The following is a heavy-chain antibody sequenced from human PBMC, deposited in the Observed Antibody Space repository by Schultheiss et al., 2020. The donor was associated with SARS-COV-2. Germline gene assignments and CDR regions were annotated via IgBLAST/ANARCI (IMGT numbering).Heavy chain of an antibody. V-gene: IGHV4-61*08. Sequence: SETLSLTCTVSGGSISSGGYSWSWIRQPPGKGLEWIGYIYYSGSTNYNPSLKSRATISVDTSKSQLSLKLSSVTAADTAMYYCARFDSTTTFDYWGQGTLVTVSS. J-gene: IGHJ4*02. CDR1: GGSISSGGYS. CDR3: ARFDSTTTFDY. D-gene: IGHD4-17*01. CDR2: IYYSGST.